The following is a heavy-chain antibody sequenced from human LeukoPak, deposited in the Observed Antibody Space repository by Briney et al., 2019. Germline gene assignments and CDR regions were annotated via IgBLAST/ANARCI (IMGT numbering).Heavy chain of an antibody. D-gene: IGHD5-12*01. CDR3: ARVAYSGYDYRGYFDY. CDR2: IYYSGST. CDR1: GGSINSYY. J-gene: IGHJ4*02. Sequence: PSETLSLTCTVSGGSINSYYWSWIRQPPGKGLEWIGYIYYSGSTNYNPSLKSRVTISVDTSKNRFSLRLSSVTAADTAVYYCARVAYSGYDYRGYFDYWGQGTLVTVSS. V-gene: IGHV4-59*01.